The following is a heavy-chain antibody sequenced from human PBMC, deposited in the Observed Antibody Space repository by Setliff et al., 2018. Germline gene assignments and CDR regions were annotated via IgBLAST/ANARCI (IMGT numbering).Heavy chain of an antibody. CDR1: AFTLKNYW. D-gene: IGHD3-22*01. J-gene: IGHJ3*02. Sequence: LRLSCAASAFTLKNYWMSWVRQAPGKGLEWVANIKGDGSEKFYLDSVKGRFTISRDNAKNSLYLQMNSLRAEDTAVYYCARDRISRYYDSGAHAFDIWGQGTMVTVSS. CDR3: ARDRISRYYDSGAHAFDI. V-gene: IGHV3-7*03. CDR2: IKGDGSEK.